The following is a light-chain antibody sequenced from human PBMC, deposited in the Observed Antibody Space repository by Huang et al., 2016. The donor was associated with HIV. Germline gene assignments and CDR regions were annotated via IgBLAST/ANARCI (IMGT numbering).Light chain of an antibody. Sequence: EIVMTQSPVTLSVSPGGRATLSCRASRSVGSHLAWVQQKPGQAPRLLIHDASTRATDIPARFSGGGFGTEFTLTITNLQSEDFGVYYCQEYNNWPPFAFGPGTKVD. CDR3: QEYNNWPPFA. CDR2: DAS. J-gene: IGKJ3*01. CDR1: RSVGSH. V-gene: IGKV3-15*01.